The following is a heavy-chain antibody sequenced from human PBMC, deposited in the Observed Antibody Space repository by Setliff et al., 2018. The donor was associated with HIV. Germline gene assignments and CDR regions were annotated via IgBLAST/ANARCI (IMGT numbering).Heavy chain of an antibody. D-gene: IGHD3-16*01. CDR3: TLQAFGGAPRTPLDS. CDR1: GASVSSSSYY. V-gene: IGHV4-39*02. J-gene: IGHJ4*02. CDR2: VDYRGNT. Sequence: PSETLSLTCSVSGASVSSSSYYWGWVRQPPGKGLEWIGIVDYRGNTYYSPSFHSRVTVLVDTSKNHFSLILTSVTAADTAVYYCTLQAFGGAPRTPLDSWGQGTLVTVSS.